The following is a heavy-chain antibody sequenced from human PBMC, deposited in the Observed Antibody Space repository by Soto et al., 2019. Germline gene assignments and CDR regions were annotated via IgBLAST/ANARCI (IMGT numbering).Heavy chain of an antibody. CDR3: TKDSPILTV. Sequence: PVGSLRVSCAASGLTFSIYGMSWVRQAPGKGLEWVSALTGSGDGTYYADSVKGRFTISRDNSKNTLYLQMNSLRAEDAAIYYCTKDSPILTVWGQGTTVTVSS. D-gene: IGHD2-8*02. J-gene: IGHJ6*02. CDR1: GLTFSIYG. V-gene: IGHV3-23*01. CDR2: LTGSGDGT.